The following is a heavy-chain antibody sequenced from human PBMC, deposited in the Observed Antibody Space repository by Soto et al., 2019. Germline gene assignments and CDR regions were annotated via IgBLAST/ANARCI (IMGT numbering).Heavy chain of an antibody. D-gene: IGHD3-9*01. Sequence: ASVKVSCKASGYSFTGYYMYWVRQAPGQGLEWMGWINPNTGATNFAQKFQGRVTMTRDTSINTAYMELSRLRSDDTAVYYCARDTTPNYDVLTGYCDYWGQGTLVTVSS. J-gene: IGHJ4*02. CDR1: GYSFTGYY. CDR3: ARDTTPNYDVLTGYCDY. V-gene: IGHV1-2*02. CDR2: INPNTGAT.